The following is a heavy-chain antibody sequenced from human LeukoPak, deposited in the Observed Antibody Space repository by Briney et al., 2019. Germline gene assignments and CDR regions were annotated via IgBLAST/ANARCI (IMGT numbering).Heavy chain of an antibody. Sequence: PGGSLRLSCAASGFTFSSYGMHWVRQAPGKGLEWVAFIRYDGSNKYYADSVKGRFTISRDNSKNTLYLQMNSLRAEDTAVYYCAKAWMVRGVIKNPFDYWGQGTLVTVSP. J-gene: IGHJ4*02. CDR1: GFTFSSYG. CDR2: IRYDGSNK. D-gene: IGHD3-10*01. CDR3: AKAWMVRGVIKNPFDY. V-gene: IGHV3-30*02.